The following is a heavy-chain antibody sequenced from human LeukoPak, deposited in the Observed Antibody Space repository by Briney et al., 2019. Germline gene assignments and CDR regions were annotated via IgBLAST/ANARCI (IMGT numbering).Heavy chain of an antibody. J-gene: IGHJ3*02. Sequence: GVLRLSCTASGFTFGDYAMSWVRQAPGKGLEWVGFIRSKAYGGTTEYAASVKGRFTISRDDSKSIAYLQMNSLKTEDTAVYYCTRVVVVLNDALDIWGQGTMVTVSS. D-gene: IGHD2-15*01. V-gene: IGHV3-49*04. CDR1: GFTFGDYA. CDR3: TRVVVVLNDALDI. CDR2: IRSKAYGGTT.